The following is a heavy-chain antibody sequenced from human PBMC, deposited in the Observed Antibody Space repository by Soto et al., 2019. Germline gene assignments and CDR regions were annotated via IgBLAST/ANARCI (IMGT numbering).Heavy chain of an antibody. CDR1: GFTFDDYA. CDR3: AKDRGSGSYAANYYYYGMDV. CDR2: INWNSGSI. J-gene: IGHJ6*02. Sequence: GGSLRLSCAASGFTFDDYAMHWVRQAPGKGLEWVSGINWNSGSIGYADSVKGRFTISRDNAKTSLYLQMNSLRAEDTALYYCAKDRGSGSYAANYYYYGMDVRGQGTTVTVSS. V-gene: IGHV3-9*01. D-gene: IGHD3-10*01.